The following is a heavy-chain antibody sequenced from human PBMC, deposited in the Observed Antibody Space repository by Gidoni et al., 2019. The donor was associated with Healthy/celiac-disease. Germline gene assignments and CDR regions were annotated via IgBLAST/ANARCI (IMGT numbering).Heavy chain of an antibody. V-gene: IGHV4-39*01. CDR2: IYYSGST. J-gene: IGHJ6*02. CDR1: GGSISSSSYY. CDR3: VQGSYSVSYYYYYYGMDV. Sequence: QLQLQESGPGLVKPSETLSLTCTVSGGSISSSSYYWGWIRQPPGKGLEWIGSIYYSGSTYYNPSLKSRVTISVDTSKNQFSLKLSSVTAADTAVYYCVQGSYSVSYYYYYYGMDVWGQGTTVTVSS. D-gene: IGHD1-26*01.